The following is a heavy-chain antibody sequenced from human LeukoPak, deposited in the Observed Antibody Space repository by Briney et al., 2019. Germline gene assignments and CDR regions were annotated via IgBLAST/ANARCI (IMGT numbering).Heavy chain of an antibody. J-gene: IGHJ4*02. Sequence: ASVKVSCKASGYTFTSYYMHWVRQAPGQGLEWMGIINPSGGSTSYAQKFQGRVTMTRDTSTSTVYMELSSLRSEDTAVYYCARDWLDVYGFHGGNSERDYWGQGTLVTVSS. CDR2: INPSGGST. V-gene: IGHV1-46*01. CDR3: ARDWLDVYGFHGGNSERDY. D-gene: IGHD4-23*01. CDR1: GYTFTSYY.